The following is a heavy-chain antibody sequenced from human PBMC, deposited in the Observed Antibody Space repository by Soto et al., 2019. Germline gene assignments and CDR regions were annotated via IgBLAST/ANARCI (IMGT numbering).Heavy chain of an antibody. D-gene: IGHD3-9*01. CDR1: GGSISSYY. J-gene: IGHJ4*02. CDR3: ARAPSDQKVLRYFDWLLIRFDY. V-gene: IGHV4-59*01. Sequence: PSETLSLTCTVSGGSISSYYWSWIRQPPGKGLEWIGYIYYSGGTNYNPALQSRVTISVDTSKNQFSLKLSSVTAADTAVYYCARAPSDQKVLRYFDWLLIRFDYWGQGTLVTVSS. CDR2: IYYSGGT.